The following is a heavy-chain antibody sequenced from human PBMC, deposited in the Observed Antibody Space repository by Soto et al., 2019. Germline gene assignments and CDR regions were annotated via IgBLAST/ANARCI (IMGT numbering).Heavy chain of an antibody. CDR1: GGSISSSSYY. D-gene: IGHD6-13*01. CDR3: ARRGNSWSGYYYYYGMDV. J-gene: IGHJ6*02. CDR2: IYYSGST. V-gene: IGHV4-39*01. Sequence: SSETLSLTCTVSGGSISSSSYYWGWIRQPPGKGLEWIGSIYYSGSTYYNPSLKSRVTISVDTSKNQFSLKLSSVTAADTAVYYCARRGNSWSGYYYYYGMDVWGQGTTVTVSS.